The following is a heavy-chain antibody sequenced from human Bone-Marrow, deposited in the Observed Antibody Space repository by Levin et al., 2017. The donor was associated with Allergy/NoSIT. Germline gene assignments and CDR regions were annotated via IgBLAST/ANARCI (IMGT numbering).Heavy chain of an antibody. CDR3: AAYAAGRGRSGF. CDR1: GGSISSGGYH. J-gene: IGHJ1*01. V-gene: IGHV4-61*02. CDR2: IETSGST. Sequence: SQTLSLTCTVSGGSISSGGYHWSWIRQPAGKGLEWIGRIETSGSTSYNPSLTSRVTMSIDTSSNHFSLRLSSVTAADTAVFYCAAYAAGRGRSGFWGQGTLVTVSS. D-gene: IGHD6-19*01.